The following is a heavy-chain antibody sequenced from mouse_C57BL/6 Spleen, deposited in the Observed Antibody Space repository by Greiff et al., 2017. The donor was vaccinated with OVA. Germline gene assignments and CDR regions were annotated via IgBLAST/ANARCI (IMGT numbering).Heavy chain of an antibody. V-gene: IGHV1-26*01. D-gene: IGHD1-1*01. J-gene: IGHJ2*01. Sequence: EVQLQQSGPELVKPGASVKISCKASGYTFTDYYMNWVKQSHGKSLEWIGDINPNNGGTSYNQKFKGKATLTVDKSSSTAYMELRSLTSEDSAVYYCAREGNYYGSSYDYWGQGTTLTVSS. CDR3: AREGNYYGSSYDY. CDR1: GYTFTDYY. CDR2: INPNNGGT.